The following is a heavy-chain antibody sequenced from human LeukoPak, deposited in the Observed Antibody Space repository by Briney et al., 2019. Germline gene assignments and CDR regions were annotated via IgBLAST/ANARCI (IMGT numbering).Heavy chain of an antibody. D-gene: IGHD3-3*01. V-gene: IGHV3-7*05. Sequence: PAGSLRLSCEASGFTFSSHWMSWVRQAPGKGLEGVANINEDGSEKYYVESVKGRFTISRDNAKNSLYLQMVILRAEDTAVYYCARDGPHYDFWSGPAYWGQGTLVTVSS. CDR1: GFTFSSHW. CDR3: ARDGPHYDFWSGPAY. CDR2: INEDGSEK. J-gene: IGHJ4*02.